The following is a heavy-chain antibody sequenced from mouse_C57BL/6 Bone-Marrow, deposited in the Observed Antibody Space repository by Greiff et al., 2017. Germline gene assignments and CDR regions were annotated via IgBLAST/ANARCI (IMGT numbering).Heavy chain of an antibody. D-gene: IGHD2-4*01. CDR3: ARMGITTSYYYAMDY. J-gene: IGHJ4*01. Sequence: VQRVESGPGLVQPSQSLSITCTVSGFSLTSYGVHWVRQSPGKGLEWLGVIWSGGSTDYNAAFISRLSISKDNSKSQVFFKMNSLQADDTAIYYCARMGITTSYYYAMDYWGQGTSVTVSS. V-gene: IGHV2-2*01. CDR2: IWSGGST. CDR1: GFSLTSYG.